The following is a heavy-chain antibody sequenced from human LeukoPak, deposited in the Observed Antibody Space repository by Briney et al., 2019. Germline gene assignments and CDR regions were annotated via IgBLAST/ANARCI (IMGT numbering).Heavy chain of an antibody. V-gene: IGHV4-30-2*01. Sequence: SQTLSLTCAVSGGSISSGGYSWSWIRQPPGKGLEWIGYIYHSGSTYYNPSLKSRVTISVDRSKNQFSLKLSSVTAADTAVYYCARGNCSSTSCYIGTWGQGTLVTVSS. D-gene: IGHD2-2*02. CDR3: ARGNCSSTSCYIGT. CDR1: GGSISSGGYS. J-gene: IGHJ5*02. CDR2: IYHSGST.